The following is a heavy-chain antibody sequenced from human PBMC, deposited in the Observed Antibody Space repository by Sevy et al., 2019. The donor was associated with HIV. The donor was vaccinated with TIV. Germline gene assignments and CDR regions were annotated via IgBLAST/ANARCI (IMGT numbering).Heavy chain of an antibody. V-gene: IGHV3-30*18. CDR2: ISYDGSNK. CDR1: GFTFSSYG. CDR3: AKVEGYCSGGSCSRIVGDYYYGMDV. J-gene: IGHJ6*02. Sequence: GESLKISCAASGFTFSSYGMHWVRQAPGKGLEWVAVISYDGSNKYYADSVKGRFTISRDNSKNTLYLQMNSLRAEDTAVYYCAKVEGYCSGGSCSRIVGDYYYGMDVWGQGTTVTVSS. D-gene: IGHD2-15*01.